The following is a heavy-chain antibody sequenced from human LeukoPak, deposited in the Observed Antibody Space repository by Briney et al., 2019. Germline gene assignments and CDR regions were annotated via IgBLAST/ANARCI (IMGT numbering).Heavy chain of an antibody. J-gene: IGHJ4*02. Sequence: GESLKISCKGFGYSFTNYWIGWGRQMPGKGLEGMGIVYPADSNTRYSPSFQGQVTIPAGKSISTAYLQWSSLKASDTAMYFCARHGNGGYDYRGLYWGQGTLVTVSS. V-gene: IGHV5-51*01. CDR1: GYSFTNYW. D-gene: IGHD5-12*01. CDR2: VYPADSNT. CDR3: ARHGNGGYDYRGLY.